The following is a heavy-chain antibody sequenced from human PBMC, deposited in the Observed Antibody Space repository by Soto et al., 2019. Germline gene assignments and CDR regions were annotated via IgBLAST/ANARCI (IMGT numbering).Heavy chain of an antibody. D-gene: IGHD2-2*01. V-gene: IGHV4-39*01. CDR2: VVYRGST. J-gene: IGHJ6*02. Sequence: TSETLSPTCSDPGASISRANYYWGWIRRRTGKGLEWVGTVVYRGSTYYSPSLKGRVTISLDKPKNQCSLSLTSVTAADTAVYYCVRHGNVPARPFYYYGMDVWGQGTTVTVS. CDR3: VRHGNVPARPFYYYGMDV. CDR1: GASISRANYY.